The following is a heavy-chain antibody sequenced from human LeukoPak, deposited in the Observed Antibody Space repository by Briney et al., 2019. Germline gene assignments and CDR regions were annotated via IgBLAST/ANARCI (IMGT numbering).Heavy chain of an antibody. D-gene: IGHD2-2*01. V-gene: IGHV4-59*01. CDR1: AGSISSYY. Sequence: SETLSLTCTVSAGSISSYYWSWIRQPPGKGLKWIGYIYYSGSTNYNPSLKSRVTISVDTSKNQFSLKLSSVTAADTTVYYCARDLAPYQLPTHYVYGMDVWGQGTTVTV. CDR2: IYYSGST. CDR3: ARDLAPYQLPTHYVYGMDV. J-gene: IGHJ6*02.